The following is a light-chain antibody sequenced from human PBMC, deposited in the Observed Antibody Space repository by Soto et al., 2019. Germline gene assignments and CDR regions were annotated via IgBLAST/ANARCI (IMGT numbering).Light chain of an antibody. CDR3: LQHNTYIGKWT. J-gene: IGKJ1*01. Sequence: DIQMTQSPSSLSASVGDRVTITCRASQGIRNDLVWYQQKPGKAPKRLIYDASSLQSGVPSRFSGSGSGTEFTLTISSLQPEDFATYFCLQHNTYIGKWTLGQGTKADIK. CDR1: QGIRND. V-gene: IGKV1-17*01. CDR2: DAS.